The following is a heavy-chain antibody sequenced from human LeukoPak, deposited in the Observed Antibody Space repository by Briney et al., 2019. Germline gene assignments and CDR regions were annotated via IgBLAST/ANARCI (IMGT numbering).Heavy chain of an antibody. J-gene: IGHJ4*02. Sequence: GASVKVSCKASGYTFTSYGFSWVRQAPGQGLEWMGWISAYNGNTNYAQKVQGRVTMTTDTSTSTACMELRSLRSDDTAVYYCAGVRRDYYDSSGDFDYWGQGTVVTVSS. CDR3: AGVRRDYYDSSGDFDY. D-gene: IGHD3-22*01. CDR1: GYTFTSYG. CDR2: ISAYNGNT. V-gene: IGHV1-18*01.